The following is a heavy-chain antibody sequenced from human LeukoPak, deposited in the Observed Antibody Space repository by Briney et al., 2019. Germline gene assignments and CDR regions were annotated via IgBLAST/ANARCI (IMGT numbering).Heavy chain of an antibody. J-gene: IGHJ3*02. V-gene: IGHV4-30-4*01. CDR3: ARVKLVAFDI. D-gene: IGHD3-10*01. CDR2: IYYSGST. Sequence: TSETLSLTCTVSGGSISSGDYYWCWIRQPPGKGLEWIGYIYYSGSTYYNPSLKSRVTISVDTSKNQFSLKLSSVTAADTAVYYCARVKLVAFDIWGQGTMVTVSS. CDR1: GGSISSGDYY.